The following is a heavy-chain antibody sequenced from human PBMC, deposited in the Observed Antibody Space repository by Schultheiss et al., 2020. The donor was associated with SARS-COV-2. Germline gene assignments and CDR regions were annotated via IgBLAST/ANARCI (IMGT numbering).Heavy chain of an antibody. CDR1: GGSISSSSYY. D-gene: IGHD6-13*01. J-gene: IGHJ3*02. V-gene: IGHV4-39*07. Sequence: SETLSLTCTVSGGSISSSSYYWGWNRQPPGKGLEWIVSIYYSGSTNYNPSLKSRVTISVDTSKNQFSLKLSSVTAADTAVYYCARDLGGIAAAGTAFDIWGQGTMVTVSS. CDR2: IYYSGST. CDR3: ARDLGGIAAAGTAFDI.